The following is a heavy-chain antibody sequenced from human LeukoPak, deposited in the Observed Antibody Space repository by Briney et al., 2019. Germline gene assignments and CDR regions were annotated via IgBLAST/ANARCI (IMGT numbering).Heavy chain of an antibody. CDR1: GFTFSDYY. CDR3: ARHAPPYYDFWSGYFDY. V-gene: IGHV3-11*01. Sequence: GGSLRLSCAASGFTFSDYYMSWIRQAPGKGLERVSYISSSGSTIYYADSVKGRFTISRDNAKNSLYLQMNSLRAEDTAVYYCARHAPPYYDFWSGYFDYWGQGTLVTVSS. D-gene: IGHD3-3*01. CDR2: ISSSGSTI. J-gene: IGHJ4*02.